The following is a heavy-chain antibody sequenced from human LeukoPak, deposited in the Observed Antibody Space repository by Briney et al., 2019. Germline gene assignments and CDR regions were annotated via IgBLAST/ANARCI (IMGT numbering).Heavy chain of an antibody. CDR1: GGSITAYF. Sequence: SETLSLTCALSGGSITAYFYNWVRQPPGKGLEWIGEINHSGSSTYNPSLKSRVIISLDTSKNQFSLKLSSVTAADTAVYYCARRTDGFSGYDSQAFDYWGQGTLVTVSS. J-gene: IGHJ4*02. D-gene: IGHD5-12*01. CDR2: INHSGSS. CDR3: ARRTDGFSGYDSQAFDY. V-gene: IGHV4-34*01.